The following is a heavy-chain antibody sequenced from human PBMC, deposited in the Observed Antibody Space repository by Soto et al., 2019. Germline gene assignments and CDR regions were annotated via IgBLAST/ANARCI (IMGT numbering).Heavy chain of an antibody. CDR3: ARDPSSANFDY. Sequence: QVQLVESGGGAVPPGRSLRLSCAASGFTFSDYGMNWVRQAPGKGLEWVAIIWYDGSKKYYADSVKGRFTISRDNSKNTVYLQMNSLRDEDTAVCYCARDPSSANFDYWGQGTLVTVSS. V-gene: IGHV3-33*01. D-gene: IGHD3-22*01. J-gene: IGHJ4*02. CDR2: IWYDGSKK. CDR1: GFTFSDYG.